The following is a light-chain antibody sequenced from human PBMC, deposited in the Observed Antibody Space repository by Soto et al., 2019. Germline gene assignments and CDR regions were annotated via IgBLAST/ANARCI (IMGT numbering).Light chain of an antibody. CDR3: QQLSVYPRT. CDR1: QGISSY. V-gene: IGKV1-9*01. J-gene: IGKJ1*01. CDR2: GAS. Sequence: DIPLTQSPSFLSASVGDRVTITCRASQGISSYLVWYQQKPGKAPNLLIYGASTLQTGVPSRFSGSGSGTEFTLTISSLQPEDCATYYCQQLSVYPRTFGQGTKVEIK.